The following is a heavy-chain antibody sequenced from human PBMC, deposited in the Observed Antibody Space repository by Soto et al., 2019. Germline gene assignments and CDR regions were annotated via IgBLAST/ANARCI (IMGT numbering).Heavy chain of an antibody. Sequence: QVQLVQSGAEVKKPGSSVKVSCKASGGTFSSYAISWVRQAPGQGLEWMGGIIPIFGTANYAQKFQGRVTVTADESTSTAYMELSSLRSEDTAVYYCARDHYYDSSGARVIWFDPWGQGTLVTVSS. CDR1: GGTFSSYA. D-gene: IGHD3-22*01. CDR2: IIPIFGTA. J-gene: IGHJ5*02. CDR3: ARDHYYDSSGARVIWFDP. V-gene: IGHV1-69*01.